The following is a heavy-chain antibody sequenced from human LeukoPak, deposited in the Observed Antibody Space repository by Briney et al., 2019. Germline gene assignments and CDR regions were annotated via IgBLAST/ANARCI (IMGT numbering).Heavy chain of an antibody. V-gene: IGHV3-33*01. CDR1: GFTFSSYG. CDR3: ARASDPAMVISY. CDR2: IWYDGSNK. J-gene: IGHJ4*02. Sequence: PGRSLRLSCAASGFTFSSYGMHWVRQAPGKGLEWVAVIWYDGSNKYYADSVKGRFTISRDNSKNTLYLQMNSLRAEDTAVYYCARASDPAMVISYWGQRTLVTVSS. D-gene: IGHD5-18*01.